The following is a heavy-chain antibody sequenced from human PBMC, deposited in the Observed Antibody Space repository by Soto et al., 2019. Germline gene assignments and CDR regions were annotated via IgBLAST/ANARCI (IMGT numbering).Heavy chain of an antibody. CDR2: ISSSGSTI. CDR3: ARGNYYYGMDV. CDR1: GFTFSSYE. J-gene: IGHJ6*02. V-gene: IGHV3-48*03. Sequence: GGSLRLSCAASGFTFSSYEMNWVRQAPGKGLEWVSYISSSGSTIYYADSVKGRFTISRDNAKNSLYLQMNSLRAEDTAVYYCARGNYYYGMDVWGQGTTVTVSS.